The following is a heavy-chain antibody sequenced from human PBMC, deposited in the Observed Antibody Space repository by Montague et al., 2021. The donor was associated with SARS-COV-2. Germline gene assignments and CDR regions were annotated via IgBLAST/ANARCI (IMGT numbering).Heavy chain of an antibody. CDR1: SGSFRGYY. D-gene: IGHD3-10*01. Sequence: SDTLSLTCAVSSGSFRGYYWSWIRLPPGKGLEWIGEINHSGSTTYNPSRESEGSISVDTSNKQFSLKVTSVTAADTAVYYCARLGAITLVRGITKADFSNYGMDVWGQGTPVTVSS. CDR2: INHSGST. V-gene: IGHV4-34*01. J-gene: IGHJ6*02. CDR3: ARLGAITLVRGITKADFSNYGMDV.